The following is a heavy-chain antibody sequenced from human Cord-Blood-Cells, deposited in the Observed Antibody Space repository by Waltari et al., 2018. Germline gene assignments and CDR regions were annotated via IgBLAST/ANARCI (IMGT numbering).Heavy chain of an antibody. D-gene: IGHD3-22*01. V-gene: IGHV4-39*01. Sequence: QLQLQESGPGLVKPSEPLSLTCTVSGRSISSSSYYGGWIRQPPGKGLEWIGSIYYSGSTYYNPSLKSRVTISVDTSKNQFSLKLSSVTAADTAVYYCARRAVIAFDIWGQGTMVTVSS. J-gene: IGHJ3*02. CDR2: IYYSGST. CDR3: ARRAVIAFDI. CDR1: GRSISSSSYY.